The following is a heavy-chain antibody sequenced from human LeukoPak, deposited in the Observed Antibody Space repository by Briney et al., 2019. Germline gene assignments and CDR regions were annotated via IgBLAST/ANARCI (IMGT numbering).Heavy chain of an antibody. CDR3: ARVHQRQFPNY. Sequence: GGSLRLSCAASRFIFSTYWMSWVRQAPGKGREWVANIKQDGSEKYCVDSVKGRFTISRDNAKDSLYLEMNSLRAEDTAVYYCARVHQRQFPNYWGQGTLVTVSS. CDR2: IKQDGSEK. J-gene: IGHJ4*02. D-gene: IGHD1-1*01. V-gene: IGHV3-7*02. CDR1: RFIFSTYW.